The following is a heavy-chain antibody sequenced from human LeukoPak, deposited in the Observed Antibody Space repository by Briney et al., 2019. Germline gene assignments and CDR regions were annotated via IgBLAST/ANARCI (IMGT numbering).Heavy chain of an antibody. D-gene: IGHD2-15*01. V-gene: IGHV3-48*01. J-gene: IGHJ4*02. Sequence: GGSLRLSCAASGFIFTTYSMSWVRQAPGKGLEWVSHITMGGSSIYYADSVKGRFTISRDNAKSSLYLQMNSLRAEDTAVYYCARTLLYCSGGSCYPTRFDSWGQGTLVTVSS. CDR3: ARTLLYCSGGSCYPTRFDS. CDR2: ITMGGSSI. CDR1: GFIFTTYS.